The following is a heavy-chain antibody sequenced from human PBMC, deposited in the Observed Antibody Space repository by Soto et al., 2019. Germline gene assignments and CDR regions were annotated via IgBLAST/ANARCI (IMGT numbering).Heavy chain of an antibody. D-gene: IGHD3-3*01. Sequence: EVQLLESGGGLVQPGGSLRLSCAASGFTFSRYAMSWGLQAPGKGLEWVSGISGVGGSTYYADSVKGRFTISRDNSKDTLYLQMNSLRAEATAIYYSAKHVAGITIFSEGDSFDIWCQWSMVTVFS. CDR3: AKHVAGITIFSEGDSFDI. CDR2: ISGVGGST. V-gene: IGHV3-23*01. CDR1: GFTFSRYA. J-gene: IGHJ3*02.